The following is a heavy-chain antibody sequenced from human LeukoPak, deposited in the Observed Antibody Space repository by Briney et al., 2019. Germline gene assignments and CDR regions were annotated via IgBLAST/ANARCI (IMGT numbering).Heavy chain of an antibody. CDR3: ARVPGTTYYYYYMDV. D-gene: IGHD1-14*01. Sequence: SETLSLTCTVSGGSINSYYWSWIRQPPGKELEWIGYIYYSGSTNYNPSLKSRVTISVDTSKNQFSLRLSSVTAADTAVYYCARVPGTTYYYYYMDVWGQGTTVTVSS. CDR1: GGSINSYY. J-gene: IGHJ6*03. V-gene: IGHV4-59*01. CDR2: IYYSGST.